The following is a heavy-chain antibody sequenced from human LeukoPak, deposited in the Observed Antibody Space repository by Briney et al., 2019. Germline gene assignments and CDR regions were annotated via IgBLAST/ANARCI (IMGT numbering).Heavy chain of an antibody. CDR1: GFTFSSYW. D-gene: IGHD2-2*01. Sequence: PGGSLRLSCAASGFTFSSYWMSWVRQAPGKGLEWVANIKQDGSEKYYVDSVKGRFTISRDNAKNSLYLQMNSLRAGDTAVYYCARAPGYCSNTNCRYYFDYWGQGTLVTVSS. J-gene: IGHJ4*02. CDR3: ARAPGYCSNTNCRYYFDY. CDR2: IKQDGSEK. V-gene: IGHV3-7*03.